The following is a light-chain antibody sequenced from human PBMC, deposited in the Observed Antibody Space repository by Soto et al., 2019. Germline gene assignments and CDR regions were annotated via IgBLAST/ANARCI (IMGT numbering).Light chain of an antibody. CDR2: QDN. J-gene: IGLJ1*01. Sequence: SYELTQPPSVSVSPGQTASITCSGDSLGDKYVCWYQQKPGQSPVLVVYQDNKRPSGIPDRFSGSKSGTSATLGITGFQTGDEADYYCGSWDSSLSAYVFGTGTQLTVL. CDR3: GSWDSSLSAYV. V-gene: IGLV3-1*01. CDR1: SLGDKY.